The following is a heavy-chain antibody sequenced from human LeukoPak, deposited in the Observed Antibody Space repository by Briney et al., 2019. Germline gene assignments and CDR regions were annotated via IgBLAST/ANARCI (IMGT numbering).Heavy chain of an antibody. Sequence: SETLSLTCTVSGGSISSSSYYWGWIRQPPGKGLEWIGSIYYSGSTYYNPSLKSRVTISVDTSKNQFSLKLSSVTAADTAVYYCAIGFGEFDYWGQGTLSPSPQ. CDR3: AIGFGEFDY. D-gene: IGHD3-10*01. CDR1: GGSISSSSYY. J-gene: IGHJ4*02. CDR2: IYYSGST. V-gene: IGHV4-39*01.